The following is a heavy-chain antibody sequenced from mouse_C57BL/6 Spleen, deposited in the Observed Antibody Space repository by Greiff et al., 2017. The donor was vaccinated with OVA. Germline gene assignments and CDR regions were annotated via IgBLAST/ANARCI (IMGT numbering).Heavy chain of an antibody. D-gene: IGHD1-1*01. CDR2: IDPSDSET. CDR3: ARNYGSSYHYYYAMDY. V-gene: IGHV1-52*01. CDR1: GYTFTSYW. J-gene: IGHJ4*01. Sequence: QVQLQQPGAELVRPGSSVKLSCKASGYTFTSYWMHWVKQRPIQGLEWIGNIDPSDSETHYNQKFKDKATLTVDKSSSTAYMQLSSLTSEDSAFYYCARNYGSSYHYYYAMDYWGQGTSVTVSS.